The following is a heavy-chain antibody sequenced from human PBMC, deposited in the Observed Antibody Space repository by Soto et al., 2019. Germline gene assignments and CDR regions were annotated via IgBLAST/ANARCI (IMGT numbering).Heavy chain of an antibody. CDR1: GGSISSSNW. V-gene: IGHV4-4*02. CDR2: IYHSGST. D-gene: IGHD1-1*01. Sequence: PSETLSLTCAVSGGSISSSNWWSWVRQPPGKGLEWIGEIYHSGSTNYNPSLKSRVTISVDKSKNQSSLKLSSVTAADTAVYYCARDAPFPPNDERGYNWFDPWGQGTLVTVS. CDR3: ARDAPFPPNDERGYNWFDP. J-gene: IGHJ5*02.